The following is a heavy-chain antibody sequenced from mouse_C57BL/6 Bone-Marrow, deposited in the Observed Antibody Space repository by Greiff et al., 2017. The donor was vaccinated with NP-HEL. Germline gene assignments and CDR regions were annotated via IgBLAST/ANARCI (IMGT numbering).Heavy chain of an antibody. CDR3: ARPSYLAWFAY. CDR2: ISSGSSTI. J-gene: IGHJ3*01. D-gene: IGHD5-5*01. V-gene: IGHV5-17*01. Sequence: VQLKQSGGGLVKPGGSLKLSCAASGFTFSDYGMHWVRQAPEKGLEWVAYISSGSSTIYYADTVKGRFTISRDNAKNTLFLQMTSLRSEDTAMYCCARPSYLAWFAYWGQGTLVTVSA. CDR1: GFTFSDYG.